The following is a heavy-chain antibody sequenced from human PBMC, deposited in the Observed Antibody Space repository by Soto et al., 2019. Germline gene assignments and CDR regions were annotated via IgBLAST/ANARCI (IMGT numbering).Heavy chain of an antibody. CDR3: ARASYYYDSSGSESYWYFDL. D-gene: IGHD3-22*01. CDR2: IYYSGST. Sequence: QVQLQESGPGLVKPSETLSLTCTVSGGSISSYYWSCILQPPGKGLEWIGYIYYSGSTNYNPSLKSRVTISVDTSKNQFSLKLSSVTAADTAVYYCARASYYYDSSGSESYWYFDLWGRGTLVTVSS. CDR1: GGSISSYY. J-gene: IGHJ2*01. V-gene: IGHV4-59*01.